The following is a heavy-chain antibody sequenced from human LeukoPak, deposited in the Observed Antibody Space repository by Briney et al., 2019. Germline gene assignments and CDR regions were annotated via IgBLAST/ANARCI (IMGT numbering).Heavy chain of an antibody. V-gene: IGHV1-8*01. CDR2: MNPNSGNT. Sequence: ASVKVSCKASGYTFTSYDINWVRQATGQGLEWMGWMNPNSGNTGYAQKFQGRVTMTRNTSISTAYMELSSLRSEDTAVYYCATRRYSYGYWAVDYWGQGTLVTVSS. D-gene: IGHD5-18*01. CDR3: ATRRYSYGYWAVDY. CDR1: GYTFTSYD. J-gene: IGHJ4*02.